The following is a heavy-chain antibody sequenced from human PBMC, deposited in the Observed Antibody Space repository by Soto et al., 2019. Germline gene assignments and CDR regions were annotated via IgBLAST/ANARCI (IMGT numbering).Heavy chain of an antibody. Sequence: GGSLRLSCTASEFTFSNYAMSWVRQAPGKGLEWVSAISASGAATYYVDSVKGRFTISRDNSKNTLYVQMNSLRAKDTGVYYCARCAVLSTTSGGWCNWFDPRGQGTLVTVSS. D-gene: IGHD2-21*01. J-gene: IGHJ5*02. CDR1: EFTFSNYA. CDR2: ISASGAAT. V-gene: IGHV3-23*01. CDR3: ARCAVLSTTSGGWCNWFDP.